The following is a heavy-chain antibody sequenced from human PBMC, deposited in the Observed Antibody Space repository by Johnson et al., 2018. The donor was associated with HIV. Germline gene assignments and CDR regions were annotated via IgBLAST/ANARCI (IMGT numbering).Heavy chain of an antibody. D-gene: IGHD2-8*02. V-gene: IGHV3-7*05. Sequence: VQLVESGGGLVQPGGSLRLSCAASGFTFSSYWMSWVRQAPGKGLEWVANIKQDGSEKYYVDSVKGRFTISRDNAKNSLYLQMNSLRAEDTAVYYCAKALNYCTGGVCDAFDIWGQGTMVTVSS. CDR3: AKALNYCTGGVCDAFDI. CDR2: IKQDGSEK. CDR1: GFTFSSYW. J-gene: IGHJ3*02.